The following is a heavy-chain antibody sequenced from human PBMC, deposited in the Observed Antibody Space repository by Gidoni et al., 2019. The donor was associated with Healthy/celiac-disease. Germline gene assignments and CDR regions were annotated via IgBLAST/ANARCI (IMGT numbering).Heavy chain of an antibody. D-gene: IGHD2-2*01. CDR1: EGTFSSYA. J-gene: IGHJ5*02. CDR3: ARVNCSSTSFHRALFDT. V-gene: IGHV1-69*01. CDR2: IIPIFGTA. Sequence: VTKPGSSVKVSCKASEGTFSSYAISWVRQAPGQGLEWRGGIIPIFGTANYAQKFQGRVTITADESTSTAYMELSSLRSEDTAVYYCARVNCSSTSFHRALFDTWGQGTLVTVSS.